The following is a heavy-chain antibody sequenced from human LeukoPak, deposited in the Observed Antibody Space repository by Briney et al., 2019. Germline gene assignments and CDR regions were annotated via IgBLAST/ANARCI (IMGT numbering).Heavy chain of an antibody. J-gene: IGHJ4*02. V-gene: IGHV4-39*07. CDR1: GGSISSSSYY. Sequence: SETLSLTCTVSGGSISSSSYYWGWIRQPPGKGLEWIGSIYYSGSTYYNPSLKSRVTISVDTSKNRFSLKLSSVPAADTAVYYCARAYYYDSSGYYSVGSIDYWGQGTLVTVSS. CDR3: ARAYYYDSSGYYSVGSIDY. CDR2: IYYSGST. D-gene: IGHD3-22*01.